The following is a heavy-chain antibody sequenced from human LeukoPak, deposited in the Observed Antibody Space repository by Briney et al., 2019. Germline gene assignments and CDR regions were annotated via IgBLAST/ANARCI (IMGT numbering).Heavy chain of an antibody. V-gene: IGHV4-4*02. CDR3: ARGDSSGRVDS. D-gene: IGHD6-19*01. CDR2: IYHSGST. J-gene: IGHJ4*02. Sequence: SETLSLTCAVSGXSISSSKWWSWVRQPPGKGLEWIGEIYHSGSTNYNPSLKSRVTMSVDTSKNQFSLKLSSVTAADTAVYHCARGDSSGRVDSWGQGTLVTVSS. CDR1: GXSISSSKW.